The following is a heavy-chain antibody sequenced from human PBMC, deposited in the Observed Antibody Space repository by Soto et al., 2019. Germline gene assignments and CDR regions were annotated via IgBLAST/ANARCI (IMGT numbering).Heavy chain of an antibody. D-gene: IGHD3-16*02. Sequence: GESLKISCKGSGYSFTSYWISWVRQMPGKGLEWMGSIYPSDSYTNYSPSFQGHVTISADKSISTAYLQWSSLKASDTAMYYCARHRLKAFDIWGQGTMVTVSS. CDR3: ARHRLKAFDI. J-gene: IGHJ3*02. CDR2: IYPSDSYT. V-gene: IGHV5-10-1*01. CDR1: GYSFTSYW.